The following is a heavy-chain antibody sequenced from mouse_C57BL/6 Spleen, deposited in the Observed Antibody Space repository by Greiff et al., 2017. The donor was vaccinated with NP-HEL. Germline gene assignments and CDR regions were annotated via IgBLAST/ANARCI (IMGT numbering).Heavy chain of an antibody. V-gene: IGHV5-17*01. CDR3: ARDLGFAY. CDR2: ISSGSSTI. Sequence: EVQRVESGGGLVKPGGSLKLSCAASRFTFSDYGMHWVRQAPEKGLEWVAYISSGSSTIYYADTVKGRFTISRDNAKNTLFLQMTSLRSEDTAMYYCARDLGFAYWGQRTLVTVSA. J-gene: IGHJ3*01. CDR1: RFTFSDYG.